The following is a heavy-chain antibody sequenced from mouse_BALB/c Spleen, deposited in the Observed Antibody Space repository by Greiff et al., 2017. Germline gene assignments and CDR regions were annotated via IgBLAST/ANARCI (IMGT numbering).Heavy chain of an antibody. J-gene: IGHJ3*01. Sequence: EVQLVESGPGLVKPSQSLSLTCTVTGYSITSDYAWNWIRQFPGNKLEWMGYISYSGSTSYNPSLKSRISITRDTSKNQFFLQLNSVTTEDTATYYCARGNYGSLFAYWGQGTLVTVSA. CDR3: ARGNYGSLFAY. D-gene: IGHD1-1*01. CDR1: GYSITSDYA. V-gene: IGHV3-2*02. CDR2: ISYSGST.